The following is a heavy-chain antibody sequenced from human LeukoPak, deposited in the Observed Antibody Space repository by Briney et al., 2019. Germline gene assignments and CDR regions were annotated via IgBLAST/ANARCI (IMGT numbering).Heavy chain of an antibody. CDR2: ITSSNSYI. Sequence: GGSLRLSCAASGFTFDDYAMHWVRQAPGKGLEWVSSITSSNSYIYYADSVKGRFTISRDNAKNSLYLQMNSLRAEDTAVYYCARDSGVVADGTWFDPWGQGTLVTVSS. CDR1: GFTFDDYA. J-gene: IGHJ5*02. CDR3: ARDSGVVADGTWFDP. V-gene: IGHV3-21*01. D-gene: IGHD2-15*01.